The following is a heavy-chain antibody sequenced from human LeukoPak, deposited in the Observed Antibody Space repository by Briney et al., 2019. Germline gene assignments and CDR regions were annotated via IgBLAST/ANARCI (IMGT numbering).Heavy chain of an antibody. CDR1: GFTFSSYA. V-gene: IGHV3-23*01. CDR2: ISGSGGST. CDR3: VSAFDAGGLSSSGSS. D-gene: IGHD6-6*01. J-gene: IGHJ4*02. Sequence: GGSLRLSCAAYGFTFSSYAMSWVRQAPGKGLEWVSAISGSGGSTYYADSVKGRFTMSRDNSKNTLYLQMNSLRAEDTAVYYCVSAFDAGGLSSSGSSWGQGTLVTVSS.